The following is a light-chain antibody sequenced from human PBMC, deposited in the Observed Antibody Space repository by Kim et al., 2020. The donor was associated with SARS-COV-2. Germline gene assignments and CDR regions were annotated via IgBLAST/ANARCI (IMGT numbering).Light chain of an antibody. CDR1: QGLSSSH. V-gene: IGKV3-20*01. Sequence: EIVLTQSPGTVSLSPGDRATLSCRASQGLSSSHLVWYHQKPGQAPRLLIYGASLRATGIPDRFAGSGSGTDFTLTISRLEPEDFGVYYCQEYTTSFEYICGQEHKLEI. J-gene: IGKJ2*01. CDR2: GAS. CDR3: QEYTTSFEYI.